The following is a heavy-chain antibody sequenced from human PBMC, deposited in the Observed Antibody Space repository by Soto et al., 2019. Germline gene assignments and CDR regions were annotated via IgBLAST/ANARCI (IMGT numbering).Heavy chain of an antibody. CDR2: IYYSGST. CDR1: GGSISSSSYY. CDR3: ASYNYYGSGSYYNRYYFDY. D-gene: IGHD3-10*01. Sequence: QLQLQESGPGLVKPSETLSLTCTVSGGSISSSSYYWGWIRQPPGKGLEWIGSIYYSGSTYYNPSLKSRVPISVDTSKNQFSLKLSSVTAADTAVYYCASYNYYGSGSYYNRYYFDYWGQGTLVTVSS. J-gene: IGHJ4*02. V-gene: IGHV4-39*01.